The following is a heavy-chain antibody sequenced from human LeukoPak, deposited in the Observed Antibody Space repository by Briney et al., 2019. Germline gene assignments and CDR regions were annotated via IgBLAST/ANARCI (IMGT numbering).Heavy chain of an antibody. CDR3: AGYGVYPY. D-gene: IGHD5/OR15-5a*01. CDR1: GFAVNTYD. V-gene: IGHV3-48*01. J-gene: IGHJ4*02. Sequence: PGGSLRLSCAASGFAVNTYDMHWVRQAPGGGPQWIAYFGISGTIYYSASVRGRFTISRDSAKNSLYLQMNGLRVDDTAIYYCAGYGVYPYWGQGTPVTVSS. CDR2: FGISGTI.